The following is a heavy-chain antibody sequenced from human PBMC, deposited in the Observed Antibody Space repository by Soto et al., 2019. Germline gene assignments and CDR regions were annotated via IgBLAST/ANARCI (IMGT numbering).Heavy chain of an antibody. V-gene: IGHV4-39*01. Sequence: QLQLQASGPGLVKPSETLSLTCSVSDDSINSDKYYWGWIRQPPGKGLEWIGSIYYRGNAYYNPSLQTLVTISLDNSKSQFSLKLNSVTAADSAVYFCARLEGLATISYYFDFWGPGALVTVSS. J-gene: IGHJ4*02. CDR1: DDSINSDKYY. CDR2: IYYRGNA. D-gene: IGHD3-9*01. CDR3: ARLEGLATISYYFDF.